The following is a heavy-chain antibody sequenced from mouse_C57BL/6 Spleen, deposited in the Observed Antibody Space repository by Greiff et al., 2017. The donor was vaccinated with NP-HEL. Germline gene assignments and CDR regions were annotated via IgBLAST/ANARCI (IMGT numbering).Heavy chain of an antibody. D-gene: IGHD2-4*01. Sequence: VQLQQSGPVLVKPGASVKMSCKASGYTFTDYYMNWVKQSHGKSLEWIGVINPYNGGTSYNQKFKGKATLTVDKSSSTAYMELNSLTSEDSAVYYCARRGIYYDYDENAMDYWGQGTSVTVSS. CDR2: INPYNGGT. CDR3: ARRGIYYDYDENAMDY. J-gene: IGHJ4*01. V-gene: IGHV1-19*01. CDR1: GYTFTDYY.